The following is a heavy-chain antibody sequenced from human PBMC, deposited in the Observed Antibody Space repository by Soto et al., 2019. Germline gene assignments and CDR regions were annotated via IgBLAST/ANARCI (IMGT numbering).Heavy chain of an antibody. CDR2: ISPYNGRT. CDR1: GYSFTSYG. V-gene: IGHV1-18*01. Sequence: QVHLVQSGSDVEKPGASVKVSCKASGYSFTSYGMGWVRQVPGQGPEWMGWISPYNGRTNYAQSVKGRVVMTTDISTNTVYLELRSLRSDDSAIYYCGRCRTDSYAMDVWGQGTTVTVSS. CDR3: GRCRTDSYAMDV. J-gene: IGHJ6*02. D-gene: IGHD5-18*01.